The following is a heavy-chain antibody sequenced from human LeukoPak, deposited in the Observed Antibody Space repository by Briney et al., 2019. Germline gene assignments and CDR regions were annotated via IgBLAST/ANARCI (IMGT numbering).Heavy chain of an antibody. J-gene: IGHJ6*02. CDR2: IKQDGSEK. D-gene: IGHD5-12*01. CDR3: ARPTEAGYSGYEYYYYGMDV. Sequence: SGGSLRLSCAASGFTFSSYWMSWVRQAPGKGLEWVANIKQDGSEKYYVDSVKGRFTISRDNAKNSLYLQMNSLRAEDTAVYYCARPTEAGYSGYEYYYYGMDVWGQGTTVTVSS. V-gene: IGHV3-7*01. CDR1: GFTFSSYW.